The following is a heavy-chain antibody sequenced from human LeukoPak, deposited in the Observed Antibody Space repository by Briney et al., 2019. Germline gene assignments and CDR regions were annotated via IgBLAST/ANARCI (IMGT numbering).Heavy chain of an antibody. Sequence: PGGSLRLSCGASGFTFTDYYMSWVRQAPGKGLELIGSLDESGRPYYNAPLKSRVTISEDSSGKQFSLNLSSVTAADTAVYYCARGDFTGASWGQGTLVTVSS. CDR1: GFTFTDYY. V-gene: IGHV4-34*01. D-gene: IGHD3-9*01. CDR2: LDESGRP. J-gene: IGHJ5*02. CDR3: ARGDFTGAS.